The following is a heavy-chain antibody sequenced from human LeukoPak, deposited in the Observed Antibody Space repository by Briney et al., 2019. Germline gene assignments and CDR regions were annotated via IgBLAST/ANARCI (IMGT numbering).Heavy chain of an antibody. V-gene: IGHV3-30*04. D-gene: IGHD3-22*01. J-gene: IGHJ4*02. CDR2: ISYDGSNK. Sequence: PGGSLRLSCAASGFTFSSYAMHWVRQAPGKGLEWVALISYDGSNKYYADSVKGRFTISRDNAKNSLYLQMNSLRAEDTAVYYCARGLHFRVYDSSDYYPYWGQGTLVTVSS. CDR3: ARGLHFRVYDSSDYYPY. CDR1: GFTFSSYA.